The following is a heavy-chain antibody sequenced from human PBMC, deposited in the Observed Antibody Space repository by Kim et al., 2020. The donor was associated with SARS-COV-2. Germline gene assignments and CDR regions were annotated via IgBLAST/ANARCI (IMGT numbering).Heavy chain of an antibody. CDR3: ATQTIHSEGSWYHYGMDV. J-gene: IGHJ6*02. V-gene: IGHV3-30*03. CDR1: GFTFSSYG. D-gene: IGHD6-13*01. Sequence: GGSLRLSCAASGFTFSSYGMHWVRQAPGKGLEWVAVISYDGSNKYYADSVKGRFTISRDNSKNTLYLQMNSLRAEDTAVYYCATQTIHSEGSWYHYGMDVWGQGTTVTVSS. CDR2: ISYDGSNK.